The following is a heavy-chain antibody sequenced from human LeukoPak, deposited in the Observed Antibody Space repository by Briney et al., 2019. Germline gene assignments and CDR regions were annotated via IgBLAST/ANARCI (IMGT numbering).Heavy chain of an antibody. CDR3: AKVPNHHWESYDILTGYYLDY. CDR1: GFTFSTHA. V-gene: IGHV3-33*06. D-gene: IGHD3-9*01. Sequence: GRSLRLSCAASGFTFSTHAMHWVRQAPGMGLEWVAFIWADGNNKYYGTSVRGRFTISKDNSERMVYLQMNSLRAEDTAVYYCAKVPNHHWESYDILTGYYLDYWGQGTLVTVSS. CDR2: IWADGNNK. J-gene: IGHJ4*02.